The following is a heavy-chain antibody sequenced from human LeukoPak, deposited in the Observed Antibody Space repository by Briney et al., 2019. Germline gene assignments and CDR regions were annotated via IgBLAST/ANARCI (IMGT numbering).Heavy chain of an antibody. CDR2: INPSGGST. D-gene: IGHD2-2*01. CDR3: ARVGGYCSSTSCSIDY. CDR1: GYTFTSCY. Sequence: GASVKVSCKASGYTFTSCYMHWGRHAPGQGLEWMGIINPSGGSTSYAQKFQGRVTMTRDTSTSTVYMELSSLRSEDTAVYYCARVGGYCSSTSCSIDYWGQGTLVTVSS. J-gene: IGHJ4*02. V-gene: IGHV1-46*01.